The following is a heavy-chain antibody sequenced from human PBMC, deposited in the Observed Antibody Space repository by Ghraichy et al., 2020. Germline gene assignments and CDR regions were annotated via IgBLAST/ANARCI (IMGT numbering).Heavy chain of an antibody. CDR2: ISYDGSNK. CDR3: VKGKLWFGELLNSLDY. J-gene: IGHJ4*02. D-gene: IGHD3-10*01. CDR1: GFTSSSYG. V-gene: IGHV3-30*18. Sequence: GGSLRLSCAASGFTSSSYGMHWVRQAPGKGLEWVSVISYDGSNKYYADSVKGRFTISRDNSKNTLYLQMNSLRAEDTAVYYCVKGKLWFGELLNSLDYWGQGTLVTVSS.